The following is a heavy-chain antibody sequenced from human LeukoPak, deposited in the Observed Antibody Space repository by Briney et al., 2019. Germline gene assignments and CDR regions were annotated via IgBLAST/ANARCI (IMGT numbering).Heavy chain of an antibody. Sequence: PGGSLRLSCEASGFTFDDYAMHWVRQAPGKGLEWVASIKQHASEKHYVDSVKGRFTISRDDARNSVSLHMSSLRDDDTALYYCTRGGSSYYAGWSDPWGQGSLVTVSS. CDR3: TRGGSSYYAGWSDP. CDR2: IKQHASEK. CDR1: GFTFDDYA. V-gene: IGHV3-7*03. D-gene: IGHD3-10*01. J-gene: IGHJ5*02.